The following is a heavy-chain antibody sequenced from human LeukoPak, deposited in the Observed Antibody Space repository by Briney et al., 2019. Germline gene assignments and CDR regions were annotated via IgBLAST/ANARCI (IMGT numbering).Heavy chain of an antibody. Sequence: ASVKVSCKASGYTFTSYYMHWVRQAPGQGLEWMGWISAYNGNTNYAQKLQGRVTMTTDTSTSTAYMELRSLRSDDTAVYYCARVENYYGSGPYYYYMDVWGKGTTVTVSS. D-gene: IGHD3-10*01. V-gene: IGHV1-18*04. CDR1: GYTFTSYY. CDR2: ISAYNGNT. CDR3: ARVENYYGSGPYYYYMDV. J-gene: IGHJ6*03.